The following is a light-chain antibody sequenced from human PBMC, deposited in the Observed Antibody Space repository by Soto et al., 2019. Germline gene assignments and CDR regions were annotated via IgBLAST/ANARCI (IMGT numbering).Light chain of an antibody. CDR1: SSDVGGYNY. Sequence: QSALTQPASVSGSPGQSITISCTGTSSDVGGYNYVSWYQQHPGKAPKLMIYDVSNRPSGVSNRFSGSKSGNTASLTISGXXXEXEADYYCSSYTSSSTYVVFGGGTKSPS. J-gene: IGLJ2*01. V-gene: IGLV2-14*01. CDR2: DVS. CDR3: SSYTSSSTYVV.